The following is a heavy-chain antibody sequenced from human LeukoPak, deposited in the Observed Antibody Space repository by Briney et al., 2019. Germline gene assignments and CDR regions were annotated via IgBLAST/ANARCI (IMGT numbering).Heavy chain of an antibody. V-gene: IGHV3-23*01. CDR3: AKDHIAAAGTCFDY. J-gene: IGHJ4*02. CDR1: GFSFSSYA. Sequence: GGSLRLSCAASGFSFSSYAMSWVRQAPGKGLEWVSGIRDSGGSTYYTDSVKGRFTISRDNSKNTLYLQMSSLTAEDTAVYYCAKDHIAAAGTCFDYWGQGTLVTVSS. D-gene: IGHD6-13*01. CDR2: IRDSGGST.